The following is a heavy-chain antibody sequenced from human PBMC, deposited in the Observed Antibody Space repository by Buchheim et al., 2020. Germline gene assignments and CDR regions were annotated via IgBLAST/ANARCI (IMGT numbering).Heavy chain of an antibody. J-gene: IGHJ6*03. V-gene: IGHV4-39*01. CDR1: GGSISSSSYY. CDR3: ARGRCPENSNCGYYYYYYMDV. CDR2: IYYSGST. Sequence: QLQLQESGPGLVKPSETLSLTCTVSGGSISSSSYYWGWIRQPPGKGLEWIGSIYYSGSTYYNPSLKSRVTISVDTSKNQFSLKLSSVTAADTAVYYCARGRCPENSNCGYYYYYYMDVWGKGTT. D-gene: IGHD4-11*01.